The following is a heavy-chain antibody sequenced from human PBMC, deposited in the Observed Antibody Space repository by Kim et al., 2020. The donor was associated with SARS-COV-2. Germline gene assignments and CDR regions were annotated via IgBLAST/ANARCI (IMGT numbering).Heavy chain of an antibody. CDR3: ARRTEEGGYFDY. D-gene: IGHD3-16*01. Sequence: TSSPPSRKSRLTISVDTTRDQVSLRLTSVTAADTAIYYCARRTEEGGYFDYWGQGTLVTVSS. J-gene: IGHJ4*02. CDR2: T. V-gene: IGHV4-39*01.